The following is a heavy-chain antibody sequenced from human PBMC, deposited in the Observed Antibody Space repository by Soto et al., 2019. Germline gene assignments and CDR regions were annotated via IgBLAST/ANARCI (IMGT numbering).Heavy chain of an antibody. J-gene: IGHJ6*02. V-gene: IGHV3-53*01. CDR1: GFTVSSNY. CDR3: ARDLYGSGSYYNDYGMDV. D-gene: IGHD3-10*01. Sequence: GGSLRLSCAASGFTVSSNYMSWVRQAPGKGLEWVSVIYSGASTYYADSVKGRFTISRDNSKNTLYLQMNSLRAEDTAVYYCARDLYGSGSYYNDYGMDVWGQGTTVTVSS. CDR2: IYSGAST.